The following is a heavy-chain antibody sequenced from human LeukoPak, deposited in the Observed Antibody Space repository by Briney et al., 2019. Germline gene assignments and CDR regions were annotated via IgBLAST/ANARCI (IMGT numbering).Heavy chain of an antibody. J-gene: IGHJ4*02. Sequence: PGGSLRLSCSASGFTFTTYEMNWVRRAPGQGLEWVSYISSSGSTIYYADSVKGRFTISRDNAKNSLYLQMNSLRAEDTAVYYCTTRPTYYGSGSHDYWGQGTLVTVSS. D-gene: IGHD3-10*01. CDR2: ISSSGSTI. V-gene: IGHV3-48*03. CDR1: GFTFTTYE. CDR3: TTRPTYYGSGSHDY.